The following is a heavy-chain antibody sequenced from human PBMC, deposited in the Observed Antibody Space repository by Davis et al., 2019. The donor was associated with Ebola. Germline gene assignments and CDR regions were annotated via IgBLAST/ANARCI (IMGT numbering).Heavy chain of an antibody. J-gene: IGHJ4*02. Sequence: GESLKISCAASGFTFSDYYMSWIRQAPGKGLEWVSYISSSSSYTNYADSVKGRFTISRDNAKNSLYLQMDSLRAEDTAVYYCARDSKWFGELSTFDYWGQGTLVTVSS. CDR2: ISSSSSYT. D-gene: IGHD3-10*01. CDR1: GFTFSDYY. CDR3: ARDSKWFGELSTFDY. V-gene: IGHV3-11*06.